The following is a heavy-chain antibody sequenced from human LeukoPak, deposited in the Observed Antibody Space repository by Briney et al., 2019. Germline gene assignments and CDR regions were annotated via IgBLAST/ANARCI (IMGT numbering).Heavy chain of an antibody. J-gene: IGHJ4*02. D-gene: IGHD3-16*01. V-gene: IGHV4-34*01. CDR1: GESFSGNY. Sequence: SETLSLTCAVYGESFSGNYWNWIRQPPGKGLEWIGEINHSGGTNYNPSLKSRVTISVDTSKNQFSLKLSSVTAADTAVYYCARIEPGRLGFDYWGQGTLVTVSS. CDR3: ARIEPGRLGFDY. CDR2: INHSGGT.